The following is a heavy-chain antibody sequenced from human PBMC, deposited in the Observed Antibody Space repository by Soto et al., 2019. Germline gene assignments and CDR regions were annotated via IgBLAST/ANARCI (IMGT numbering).Heavy chain of an antibody. D-gene: IGHD4-17*01. V-gene: IGHV1-46*01. CDR3: AHLTTVTGGGVL. CDR2: INPGGGST. Sequence: QVQLVQSGAEVKKPGASVKVSCKASGYTFTSYYMHWVRQAPGQGLEWMGIINPGGGSTSYAQKFQGRVTMTRDTSTSTVYMELSSLRSEDTAVYYCAHLTTVTGGGVLWGQGTLVTVSS. CDR1: GYTFTSYY. J-gene: IGHJ4*02.